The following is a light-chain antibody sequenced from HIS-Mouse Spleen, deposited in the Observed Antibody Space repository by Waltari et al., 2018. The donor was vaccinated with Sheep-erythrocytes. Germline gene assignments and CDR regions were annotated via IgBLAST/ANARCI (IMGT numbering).Light chain of an antibody. CDR2: DAS. CDR3: RQYDNLLT. J-gene: IGKJ4*01. Sequence: DIQMTQSPSSLSASVGDRVTITCQASQDISNYLNWYQQKPGKAPKLLIYDASNFETGVPSRFSGSGAGMEFTFSIISLQPEDIATYYCRQYDNLLTFGGGTKVEIK. CDR1: QDISNY. V-gene: IGKV1-33*01.